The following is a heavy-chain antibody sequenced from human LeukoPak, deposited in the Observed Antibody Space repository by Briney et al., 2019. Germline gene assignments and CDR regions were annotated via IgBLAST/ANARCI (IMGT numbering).Heavy chain of an antibody. D-gene: IGHD3-16*02. CDR1: GFTFSSYW. J-gene: IGHJ4*02. CDR3: ARVGGDDYVWGSYRSGIDY. V-gene: IGHV3-74*01. CDR2: INSDGTST. Sequence: GGSLRLSCAASGFTFSSYWMHWVRQAPGKGLVWVSRINSDGTSTNYADSVMGRFTTSRDNAKNTLYLQMNSLRAEDTAVYYCARVGGDDYVWGSYRSGIDYWGQGTLVTVSS.